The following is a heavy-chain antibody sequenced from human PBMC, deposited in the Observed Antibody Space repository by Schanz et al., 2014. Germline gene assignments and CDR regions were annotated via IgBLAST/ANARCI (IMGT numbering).Heavy chain of an antibody. D-gene: IGHD2-21*02. J-gene: IGHJ6*03. Sequence: QVQLVESGGGVVQPGRSLRLSCAASGFTFSKYGVHWVRQAPGKGLEWVAVIWHDGSGKYYADSVKGRFTISRDNAKNSLYLQMNSLRAEDTAVYYCARPSDSSWYMDVWGKGTTVTVSS. CDR1: GFTFSKYG. CDR2: IWHDGSGK. CDR3: ARPSDSSWYMDV. V-gene: IGHV3-33*03.